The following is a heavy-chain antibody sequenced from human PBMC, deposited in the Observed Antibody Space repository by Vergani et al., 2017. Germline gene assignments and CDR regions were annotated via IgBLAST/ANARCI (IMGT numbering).Heavy chain of an antibody. J-gene: IGHJ6*02. V-gene: IGHV3-30-3*01. Sequence: QVQLVESGGGVVQPGRSLRLSCAASGFTFSSYAMHWVRQAPGKGLEWVAVISYDGSNKYYADSVKGRFTISRDNSKNTLYLQMNSLRAEDTAVYYCAKDNRIAVKYYYYGMDVWGQGTTVTVSS. CDR2: ISYDGSNK. CDR3: AKDNRIAVKYYYYGMDV. CDR1: GFTFSSYA. D-gene: IGHD6-19*01.